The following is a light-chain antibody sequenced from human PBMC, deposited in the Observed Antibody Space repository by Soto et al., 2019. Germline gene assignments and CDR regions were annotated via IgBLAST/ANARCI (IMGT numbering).Light chain of an antibody. Sequence: QSVLTQPPSASGTPGQRVTISCSGSNSNIGSNTVNWYQQLPGTAPKLLIYYDNLRPSGVPDRISGSKSGTSASLAISGLQSDDEADYYCAAWDDSLNGRVFGTGTKVPVL. J-gene: IGLJ1*01. CDR2: YDN. V-gene: IGLV1-44*01. CDR3: AAWDDSLNGRV. CDR1: NSNIGSNT.